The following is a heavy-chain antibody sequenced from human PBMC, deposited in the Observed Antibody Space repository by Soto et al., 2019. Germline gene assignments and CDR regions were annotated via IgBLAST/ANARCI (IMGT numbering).Heavy chain of an antibody. Sequence: VSVKVSCKASGYTFTSYGISWVRQAPGQGLEWMGWISAYNGNTNYAQKLQGRVTMTTDTSTSTAYMELRSLRSDDTAVYYCARGEDDYAEAYYFDYWGQGTLVTVSS. D-gene: IGHD3-16*01. J-gene: IGHJ4*02. CDR3: ARGEDDYAEAYYFDY. V-gene: IGHV1-18*01. CDR1: GYTFTSYG. CDR2: ISAYNGNT.